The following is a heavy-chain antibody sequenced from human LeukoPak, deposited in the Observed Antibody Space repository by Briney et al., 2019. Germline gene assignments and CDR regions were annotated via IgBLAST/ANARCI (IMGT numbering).Heavy chain of an antibody. Sequence: GGSLRLSCAASGFTFSSYAMSWVRQAPGKGLEWVSAISGSGGSTYYADSVEGRFTISRDNSKNTLYLQMNSLRAEDTAVYYCAKHDRYYYYGMDVWGQGTTVTVSS. CDR3: AKHDRYYYYGMDV. J-gene: IGHJ6*02. CDR2: ISGSGGST. V-gene: IGHV3-23*01. CDR1: GFTFSSYA.